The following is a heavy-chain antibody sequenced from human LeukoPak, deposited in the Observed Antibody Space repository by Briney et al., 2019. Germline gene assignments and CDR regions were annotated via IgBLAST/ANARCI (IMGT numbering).Heavy chain of an antibody. CDR2: ISAYNGNT. J-gene: IGHJ4*02. V-gene: IGHV1-18*01. CDR3: ARKIFGVAADFDY. Sequence: ASVKVSCKASGYTFTSYGINWVRPPPGQGLEWMGWISAYNGNTNFAQKLQGRVTMTTDTSTSTAYMELRSLRSDDTAVYYCARKIFGVAADFDYWGQGTLVTVSS. CDR1: GYTFTSYG. D-gene: IGHD3-3*01.